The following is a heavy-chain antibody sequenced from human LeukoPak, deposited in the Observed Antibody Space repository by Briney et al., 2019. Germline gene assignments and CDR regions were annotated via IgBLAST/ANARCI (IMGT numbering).Heavy chain of an antibody. D-gene: IGHD3-10*01. CDR1: GYSISSGYY. CDR2: IYHSGST. Sequence: SETLSLTCAVSGYSISSGYYWGWLRQPPGKGLEWIGSIYHSGSTYYNPSLKSRVTISVDTSKNQFSLKLSSVTAADTAVYYCARCPATGGAYNWFDPWGQGTLVTVSS. J-gene: IGHJ5*02. CDR3: ARCPATGGAYNWFDP. V-gene: IGHV4-38-2*01.